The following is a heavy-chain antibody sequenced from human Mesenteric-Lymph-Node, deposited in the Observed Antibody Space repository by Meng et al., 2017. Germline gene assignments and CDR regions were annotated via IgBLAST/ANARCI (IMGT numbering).Heavy chain of an antibody. CDR2: IYHSGST. CDR1: GGSRSSRNW. D-gene: IGHD2-21*02. J-gene: IGHJ4*02. Sequence: QGELQESGPGLVKPSGTLSLTCAVSGGSRSSRNWWSWVRQPPGKGLEWIGEIYHSGSTNYNPSLKSRVTISVDVSKNQFSLRLSSVTAADTAVYYCARVGAYCGGDCYHPRWGQGTLVTVSS. CDR3: ARVGAYCGGDCYHPR. V-gene: IGHV4-4*02.